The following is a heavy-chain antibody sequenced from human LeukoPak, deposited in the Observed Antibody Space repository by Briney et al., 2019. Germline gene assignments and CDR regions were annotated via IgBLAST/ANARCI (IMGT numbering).Heavy chain of an antibody. CDR2: ISSSGSTT. V-gene: IGHV3-48*03. CDR3: VAYNSR. D-gene: IGHD3-22*01. Sequence: PGGSLRLSCAASEFTFSSYEMNWVRQAPGKGLEWISYISSSGSTTYYADSVKGRFTISRDNAKSSLYLQMNSLRAEDTAIYFCVAYNSRWGQGTLVTVSS. J-gene: IGHJ4*02. CDR1: EFTFSSYE.